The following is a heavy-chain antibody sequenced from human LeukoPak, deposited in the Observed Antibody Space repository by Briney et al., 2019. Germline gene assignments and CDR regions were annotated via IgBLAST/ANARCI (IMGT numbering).Heavy chain of an antibody. J-gene: IGHJ4*02. CDR2: INPTGGST. CDR1: GYTFTSYY. CDR3: ARAFIGSSYFDY. Sequence: ASVKVSCKASGYTFTSYYMHWVRQAPGQGLEWMGLINPTGGSTGYAQKFQGRVTITADKSTSTAYMELSSLRSEDTAVYYCARAFIGSSYFDYWGQGTLVTVSS. D-gene: IGHD6-6*01. V-gene: IGHV1-46*01.